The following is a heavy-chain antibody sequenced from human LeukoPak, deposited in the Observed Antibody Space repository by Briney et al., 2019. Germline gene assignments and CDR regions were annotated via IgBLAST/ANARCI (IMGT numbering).Heavy chain of an antibody. J-gene: IGHJ4*02. CDR1: GGSFSGYY. Sequence: SSETLSLTCAVYGGSFSGYYWSWIRQPPGKGLEWIGEINHSGSTNYNPSLKSRVTISVDTSKNQFSLKLSSVTAADTAVYYCARVNINNWHSCDYWGQGTLVTVSS. CDR3: ARVNINNWHSCDY. D-gene: IGHD1-1*01. CDR2: INHSGST. V-gene: IGHV4-34*01.